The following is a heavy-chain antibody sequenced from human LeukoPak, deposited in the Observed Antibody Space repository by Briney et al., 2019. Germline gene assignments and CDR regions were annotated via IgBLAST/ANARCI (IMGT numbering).Heavy chain of an antibody. D-gene: IGHD5-18*01. J-gene: IGHJ4*02. Sequence: ASVKVSCKASGYTFTNYDINWVRQATGQRLEWMGWMNPNSGNTGYAQKFQGRVTMTRNTTIRTAYMELSSLRSEDTAVYYCARARGYSYGYEDYWGQGTLVTVSS. CDR2: MNPNSGNT. CDR1: GYTFTNYD. V-gene: IGHV1-8*01. CDR3: ARARGYSYGYEDY.